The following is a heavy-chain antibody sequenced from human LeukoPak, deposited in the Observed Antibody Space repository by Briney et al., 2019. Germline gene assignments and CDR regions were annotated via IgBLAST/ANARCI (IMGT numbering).Heavy chain of an antibody. V-gene: IGHV4-59*01. CDR2: IYYSGGT. J-gene: IGHJ4*02. CDR3: ARQQLAYFDY. Sequence: SETLSLTCTVSGGSISSYYWSWIRQPPGKGLEWIGYIYYSGGTNYNPSLKSRVTISVDTSKNQFSLKLSSVTAADTAVYYCARQQLAYFDYWGQGTLVTVSS. CDR1: GGSISSYY. D-gene: IGHD6-13*01.